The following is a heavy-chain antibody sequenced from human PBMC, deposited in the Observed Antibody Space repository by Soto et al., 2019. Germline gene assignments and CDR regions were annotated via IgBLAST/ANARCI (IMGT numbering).Heavy chain of an antibody. CDR2: IYSDGNT. J-gene: IGHJ4*02. D-gene: IGHD6-25*01. Sequence: EVQLVESVGGLVQHGGSLSLSCAASGFTVSSNYMSWVRQAPGKGLEWVSVIYSDGNTYYADSVKGRFTISRDNSKNTLYLHMNSLRDEDTAVYYCAILGGQQRRGWGQGTLVTVSS. CDR1: GFTVSSNY. CDR3: AILGGQQRRG. V-gene: IGHV3-66*01.